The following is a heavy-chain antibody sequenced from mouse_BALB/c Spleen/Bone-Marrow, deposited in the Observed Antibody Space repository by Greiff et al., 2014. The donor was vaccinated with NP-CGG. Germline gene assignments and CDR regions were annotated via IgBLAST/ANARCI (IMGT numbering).Heavy chain of an antibody. V-gene: IGHV2-9*02. CDR3: SGITTATGAMDY. CDR2: IWADGST. Sequence: VKLEESGPGLVAPSQSLSITCTVSGFSLTSYGVHWIRQPPGKGLEWLGVIWADGSTNYNSALMSRLSISKDNSKSQVFLKMNRLQTDDTAMYYCSGITTATGAMDYWGQGTSVTVSS. J-gene: IGHJ4*01. CDR1: GFSLTSYG. D-gene: IGHD1-2*01.